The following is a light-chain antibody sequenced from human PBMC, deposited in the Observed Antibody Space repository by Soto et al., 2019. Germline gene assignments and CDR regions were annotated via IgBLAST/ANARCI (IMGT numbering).Light chain of an antibody. CDR3: HQYHNFPRT. Sequence: DIQMTQSPSSLSASVGDRVTITCRASQTISSWLAWYQQKPGKAPKLLIYKASTLESGVPSRFSGSGSGTEFTLTVSSLQPDDFATYYCHQYHNFPRTFGQGTKVDNK. J-gene: IGKJ1*01. CDR1: QTISSW. CDR2: KAS. V-gene: IGKV1-5*03.